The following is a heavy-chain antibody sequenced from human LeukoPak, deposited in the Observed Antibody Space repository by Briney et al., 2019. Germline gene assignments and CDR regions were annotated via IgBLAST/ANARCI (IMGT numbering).Heavy chain of an antibody. CDR2: IYYSGST. V-gene: IGHV4-31*03. CDR1: GGSISSGGYY. CDR3: ARDGIVVVPAAHSVYYYYYGMDV. D-gene: IGHD2-2*01. Sequence: SETLSLTCTVSGGSISSGGYYWSWIRQHPGKGLEWIGYIYYSGSTYYNPSLKSRVTISVDTSKNQFSLKLSSVTAADTAVYYCARDGIVVVPAAHSVYYYYYGMDVWGQGTTVTVSS. J-gene: IGHJ6*02.